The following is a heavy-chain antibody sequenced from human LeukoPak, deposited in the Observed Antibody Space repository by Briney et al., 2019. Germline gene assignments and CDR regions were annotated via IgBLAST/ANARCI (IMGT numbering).Heavy chain of an antibody. CDR1: GFTFTGYY. J-gene: IGHJ3*02. CDR2: INPNSGGT. D-gene: IGHD3-22*01. V-gene: IGHV1-2*02. CDR3: ASGTYYYDSSGPFPEAFDI. Sequence: ASVKVSCKASGFTFTGYYMHWVRQAPGQGLEWMGWINPNSGGTNYAQKFQGRVTMTRDTSISTAYMELSRLRSDDTAVYYCASGTYYYDSSGPFPEAFDIWGQGTMVTVSS.